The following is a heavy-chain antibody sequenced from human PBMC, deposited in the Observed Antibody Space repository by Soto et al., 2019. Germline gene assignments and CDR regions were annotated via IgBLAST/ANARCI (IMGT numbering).Heavy chain of an antibody. CDR2: ISSNEDST. Sequence: PAGSLRLSCSASGFRFSMYAMHWVRQAPGQGLEYVSGISSNEDSTYYADSVKGRVTISRDNSKSMLFLQMSSLRTEDTAVYYCVKSATIAAAATDYFDYWGQGTLVTVS. CDR1: GFRFSMYA. D-gene: IGHD6-25*01. J-gene: IGHJ4*02. CDR3: VKSATIAAAATDYFDY. V-gene: IGHV3-64D*06.